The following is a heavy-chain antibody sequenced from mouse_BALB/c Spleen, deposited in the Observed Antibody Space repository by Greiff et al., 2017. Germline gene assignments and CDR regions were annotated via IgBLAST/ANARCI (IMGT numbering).Heavy chain of an antibody. J-gene: IGHJ4*01. CDR3: ARHGMDY. CDR2: ISSGGGST. V-gene: IGHV5-12-1*01. CDR1: GFAFSSYD. Sequence: DVHLVESGGGLVKPGGSLKLSCAASGFAFSSYDMSWVRQTPEKRLEWVAYISSGGGSTYYPDTVKGRFTISRDNAKNTLYLQMSSLKSEDTAMYYCARHGMDYWGQGTSVTVSS.